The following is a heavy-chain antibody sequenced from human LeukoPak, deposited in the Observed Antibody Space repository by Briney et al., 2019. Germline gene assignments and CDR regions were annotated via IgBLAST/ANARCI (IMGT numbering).Heavy chain of an antibody. CDR3: AREGSN. Sequence: SVTVSCKASGYTFTSYYMHWVRQAPGQGLEWMGGIIPIFGTANYAQKFQGRVTITADESTSTAYMELSSLRSEDTAVYYCAREGSNWGQGTLVTVSS. CDR1: GYTFTSYY. D-gene: IGHD2-15*01. J-gene: IGHJ4*02. CDR2: IIPIFGTA. V-gene: IGHV1-69*13.